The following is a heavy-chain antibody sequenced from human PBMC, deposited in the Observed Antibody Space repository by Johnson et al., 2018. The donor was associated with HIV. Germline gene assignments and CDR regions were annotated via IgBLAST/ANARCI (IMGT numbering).Heavy chain of an antibody. V-gene: IGHV3-30-3*01. J-gene: IGHJ3*02. CDR1: GFTFSSYA. D-gene: IGHD2-8*02. CDR2: ISYDGSNK. Sequence: VQLVESGGGVVQPGRSLRLSCAVSGFTFSSYAMHWVRQAPDKGLEWVAIISYDGSNKYYADSVKGRFTISRDNSKNTLYLQMNSLRAEDTAVYYCARDDLRDTGAFDIWGQGTMVTVSS. CDR3: ARDDLRDTGAFDI.